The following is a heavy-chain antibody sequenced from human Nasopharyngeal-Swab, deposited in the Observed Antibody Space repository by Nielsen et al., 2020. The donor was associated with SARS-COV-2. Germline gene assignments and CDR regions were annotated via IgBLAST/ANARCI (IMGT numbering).Heavy chain of an antibody. CDR1: GGSFSRSSYY. V-gene: IGHV4-39*01. CDR2: IYYSGRT. CDR3: ARRFVPYYDFWSGYHTKRFDY. D-gene: IGHD3-3*01. J-gene: IGHJ4*02. Sequence: SETLSLTCTVSGGSFSRSSYYWGWLRQPPGKGLVCIGSIYYSGRTYYNPSLKSRVTISVDSSENQFSLKLSSVTAADTAVYFCARRFVPYYDFWSGYHTKRFDYWGQGTLVTVSS.